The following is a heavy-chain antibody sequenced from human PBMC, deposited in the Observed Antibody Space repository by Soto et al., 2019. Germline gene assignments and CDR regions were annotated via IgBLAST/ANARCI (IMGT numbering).Heavy chain of an antibody. D-gene: IGHD1-26*01. CDR3: ARAYSGSYWFDY. V-gene: IGHV1-69*13. Sequence: SVKVSCKASGGTFSSYAISWVRQAPGQGLEXMGGXXXIXGXAXYXXXXQGRVTITADESTSTAYMELSSLRSEHTAVYYCARAYSGSYWFDYWGQGTLVTVSS. CDR2: XXXIXGXA. J-gene: IGHJ4*02. CDR1: GGTFSSYA.